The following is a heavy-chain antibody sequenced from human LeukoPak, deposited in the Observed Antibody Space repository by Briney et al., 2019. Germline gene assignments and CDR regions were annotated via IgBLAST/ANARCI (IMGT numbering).Heavy chain of an antibody. Sequence: PSETLSLTCTVSGGSISSSSYYWGWIRQPPGKGLEWIGSIYYSGSTYYNPSLKSRVTISVDTSKNQFSLKLSSVTAADTAVYYCARGGGLIAADAEDWFDPWGQGTLVTVSS. CDR2: IYYSGST. D-gene: IGHD6-13*01. CDR3: ARGGGLIAADAEDWFDP. V-gene: IGHV4-39*07. CDR1: GGSISSSSYY. J-gene: IGHJ5*02.